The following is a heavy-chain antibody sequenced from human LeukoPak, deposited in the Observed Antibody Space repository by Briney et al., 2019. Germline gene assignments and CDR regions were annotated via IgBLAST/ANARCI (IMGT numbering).Heavy chain of an antibody. Sequence: GGSLRLSCAASGLTFSGSAMHWVRQASGKGLEWAGRIRSKANNYTTTYPASVKGRFTISRDDSKNTAYLQMNSLKIEDTAVYYCTTSSLPDYWGQGTLVTVSS. D-gene: IGHD2-2*01. CDR2: IRSKANNYTT. V-gene: IGHV3-73*01. CDR1: GLTFSGSA. CDR3: TTSSLPDY. J-gene: IGHJ4*02.